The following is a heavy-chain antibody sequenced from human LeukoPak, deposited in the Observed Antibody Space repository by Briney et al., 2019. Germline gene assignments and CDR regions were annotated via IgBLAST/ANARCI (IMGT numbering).Heavy chain of an antibody. V-gene: IGHV4-4*07. CDR3: ARDKNDCSSTSCYAEYYLDY. J-gene: IGHJ4*02. CDR2: IYTSGST. CDR1: GGSISSYY. D-gene: IGHD2-2*01. Sequence: SETLSLTCTVSGGSISSYYWSWIRQPAGKGLEWIGRIYTSGSTNYNPSLKSRVTMSVDTSKNQFSLKLSSVTAADTAVYYCARDKNDCSSTSCYAEYYLDYWGQGTLVTVSS.